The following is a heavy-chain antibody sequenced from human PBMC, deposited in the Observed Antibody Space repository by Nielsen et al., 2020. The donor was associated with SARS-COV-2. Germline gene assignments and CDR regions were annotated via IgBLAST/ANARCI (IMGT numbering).Heavy chain of an antibody. V-gene: IGHV3-48*01. CDR2: IGGNGRNI. CDR1: GFTFSSYG. Sequence: GESLKISCAASGFTFSSYGMHWVRQAPGKALEWLSYIGGNGRNIFYADSVKGRFTISRDNSKNTLYLQMNSLRAEDTAVYYCAKRSGYTSGWYGDYWGQGTLVTVSS. CDR3: AKRSGYTSGWYGDY. J-gene: IGHJ4*02. D-gene: IGHD6-19*01.